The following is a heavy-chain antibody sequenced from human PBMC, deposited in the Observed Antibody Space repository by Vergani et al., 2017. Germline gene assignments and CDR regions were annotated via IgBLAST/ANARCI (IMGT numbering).Heavy chain of an antibody. CDR2: IFYSGTT. V-gene: IGHV4-4*03. D-gene: IGHD2/OR15-2a*01. J-gene: IGHJ6*03. Sequence: QVQLQESGPGLVKPPGTLSLTCAVSGDSISSNNCWTWVRQPPGKGLEWIGYIFYSGTTYDNPSLRSRLTISVDTSQNPFSLKLRSVTAADTAVYYCARVDTQVPSTSHFYYMDVWGKGTTVVVSS. CDR3: ARVDTQVPSTSHFYYMDV. CDR1: GDSISSNNC.